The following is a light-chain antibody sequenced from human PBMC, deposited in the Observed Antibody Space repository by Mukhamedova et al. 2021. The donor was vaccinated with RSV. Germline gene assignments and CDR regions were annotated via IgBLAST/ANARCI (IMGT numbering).Light chain of an antibody. V-gene: IGKV1-39*01. CDR2: AAS. Sequence: WYQRRVHGKGPKLLIYAASTLQTGVPSRFSGSGSGTDFALTISSLQLEDFATYYCQQSYSSPWTLTYTTPWTFGQGTKVEIK. J-gene: IGKJ1*01. CDR3: QQSYSSPWTLTYTTPWT.